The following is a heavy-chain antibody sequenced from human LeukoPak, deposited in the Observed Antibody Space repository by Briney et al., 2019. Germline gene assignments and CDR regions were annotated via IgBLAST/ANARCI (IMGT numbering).Heavy chain of an antibody. Sequence: ASVKVSCKASGYTFTGYSIYWVRQTPGQKLEWMGWINPKTGTANSAQKFQGRVTMTRDTSINTAYMELSSLKSDDTAVYYCARRIWFGEPQFDYWGQGTLVTVSS. CDR3: ARRIWFGEPQFDY. J-gene: IGHJ4*02. CDR1: GYTFTGYS. D-gene: IGHD3-10*01. V-gene: IGHV1-2*02. CDR2: INPKTGTA.